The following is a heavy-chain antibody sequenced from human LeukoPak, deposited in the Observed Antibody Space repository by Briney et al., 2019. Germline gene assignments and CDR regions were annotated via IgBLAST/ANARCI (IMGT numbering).Heavy chain of an antibody. Sequence: GGSLRLSCAASGFTFSTSWMSWVRQVPGKGLEWVANIKKDGSETYYVDSVKGRFIISRDNVKNTLYLQMNSLRADDTAVYYCARDGDAYNFDFWGQGALVTVSS. CDR1: GFTFSTSW. D-gene: IGHD5-24*01. J-gene: IGHJ4*02. CDR2: IKKDGSET. CDR3: ARDGDAYNFDF. V-gene: IGHV3-7*01.